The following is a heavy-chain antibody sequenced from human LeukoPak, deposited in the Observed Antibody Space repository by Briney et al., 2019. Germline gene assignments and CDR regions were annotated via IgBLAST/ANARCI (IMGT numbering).Heavy chain of an antibody. Sequence: GGSLRLSCAASGFAFNFYAMSWVRQAPGKGLQWVSTINANGINTYYADSVRGRFTISRDNSKNTLYLQMNSLRAEDTAVYYCAKDQGYSGYGPGDSWGQGTLVTVSS. CDR2: INANGINT. J-gene: IGHJ4*02. V-gene: IGHV3-23*01. CDR1: GFAFNFYA. CDR3: AKDQGYSGYGPGDS. D-gene: IGHD5-12*01.